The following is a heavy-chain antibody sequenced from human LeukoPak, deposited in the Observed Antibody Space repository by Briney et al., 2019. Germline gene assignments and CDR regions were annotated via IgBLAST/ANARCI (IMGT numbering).Heavy chain of an antibody. J-gene: IGHJ4*02. CDR1: GFTFSSYS. CDR2: ISSSSSYI. CDR3: AQGLFYYGSGSTIAYYFDN. Sequence: GGSLRLSCAASGFTFSSYSMNWVRQAPGKGLEWVSSISSSSSYIYYADSVKGRFTISRDNAKNSLYLQMNSLRAEDSAIYYCAQGLFYYGSGSTIAYYFDNWGQGTLVTVSS. D-gene: IGHD3-10*01. V-gene: IGHV3-21*04.